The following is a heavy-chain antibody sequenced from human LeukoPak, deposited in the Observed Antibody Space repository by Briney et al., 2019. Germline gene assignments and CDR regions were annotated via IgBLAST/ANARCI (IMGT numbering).Heavy chain of an antibody. D-gene: IGHD3-22*01. CDR3: VLYYYDSGGSLFDR. Sequence: SETLSLTCAVYVGSFSEYYWNWIRQPPGKGLECSGEICHSGSTNYNPSLRSRVTISVDTSKNQFSLRLSSVTAADTAVYYCVLYYYDSGGSLFDRWGQGTLVTVSS. CDR1: VGSFSEYY. CDR2: ICHSGST. V-gene: IGHV4-34*01. J-gene: IGHJ4*02.